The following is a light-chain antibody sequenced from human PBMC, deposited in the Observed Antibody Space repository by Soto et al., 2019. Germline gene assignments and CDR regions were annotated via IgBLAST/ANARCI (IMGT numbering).Light chain of an antibody. CDR2: EVS. J-gene: IGLJ2*01. V-gene: IGLV2-14*01. Sequence: QSALTQPASVSGSPGQSITISCTGTSSDVGNYDYVSWYQQYPGKAPQRIIFEVSYRASGVSNRFSGSKSGNTASLTSSGLQAEDEADYYCSSYTGSNTLVVFGGGTKLTVL. CDR1: SSDVGNYDY. CDR3: SSYTGSNTLVV.